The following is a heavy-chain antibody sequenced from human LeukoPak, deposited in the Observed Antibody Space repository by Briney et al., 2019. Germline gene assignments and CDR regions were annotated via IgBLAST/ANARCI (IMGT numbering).Heavy chain of an antibody. J-gene: IGHJ3*02. CDR3: ARDGVVTAILDAFDI. V-gene: IGHV3-48*01. D-gene: IGHD2-21*02. Sequence: PGGSLRLSCAASGFTFITYSMNWVRQAPGKGLEWVSYISGSSSTIYYADSVKGRFTISRDNAKNSLYLQMNSLRAEDTAVYYCARDGVVTAILDAFDIWGQGTRVTVSS. CDR1: GFTFITYS. CDR2: ISGSSSTI.